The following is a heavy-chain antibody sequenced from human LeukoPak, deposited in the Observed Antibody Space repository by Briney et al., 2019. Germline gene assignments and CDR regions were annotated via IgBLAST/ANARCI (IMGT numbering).Heavy chain of an antibody. V-gene: IGHV3-30-3*01. CDR2: ISYDGSNK. J-gene: IGHJ4*02. D-gene: IGHD6-13*01. Sequence: PGGSLRLSCAASGFTFSSYAMHWVRQAPGKGLEWVAVISYDGSNKYYADSVKGRFTISRDNSKNTLYLQMNSLRAEDTAVYYCARDSGSWYYFDYWGQGTLVTVSS. CDR1: GFTFSSYA. CDR3: ARDSGSWYYFDY.